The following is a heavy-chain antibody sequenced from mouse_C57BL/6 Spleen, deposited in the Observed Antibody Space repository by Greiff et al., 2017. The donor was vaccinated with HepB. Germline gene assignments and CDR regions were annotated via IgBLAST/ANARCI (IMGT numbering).Heavy chain of an antibody. CDR2: IYPGDGDT. J-gene: IGHJ4*01. CDR1: GYAFSSSW. Sequence: VQLQQSGPELVKPGASVKISCKASGYAFSSSWMNWVKQRPGKGLEWIGRIYPGDGDTNYNGKFQGKATLTADKSSSTAYMQLSSLTSEDSAVYFCARPEYYGSSYAMDYWGQGTSVTVSS. V-gene: IGHV1-82*01. CDR3: ARPEYYGSSYAMDY. D-gene: IGHD1-1*01.